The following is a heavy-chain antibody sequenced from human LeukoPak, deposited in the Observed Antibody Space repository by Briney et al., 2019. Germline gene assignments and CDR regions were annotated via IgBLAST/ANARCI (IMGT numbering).Heavy chain of an antibody. CDR2: INPSTGST. V-gene: IGHV1-2*02. CDR3: ARGDYGSGSHYSPNSYHMDV. D-gene: IGHD3-10*01. J-gene: IGHJ6*03. Sequence: ASVKVSCKASGYTFTAYYMHWVRKAPGQGLEWMGIINPSTGSTSNAQKFQGRVTMTRDTSISTSYMELSRLRSDDTAVYYCARGDYGSGSHYSPNSYHMDVWGKGTTVTVSS. CDR1: GYTFTAYY.